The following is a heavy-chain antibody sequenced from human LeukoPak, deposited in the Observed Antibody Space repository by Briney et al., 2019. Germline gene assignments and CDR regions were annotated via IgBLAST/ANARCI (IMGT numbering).Heavy chain of an antibody. CDR3: ASRGYSYGIDY. J-gene: IGHJ4*02. CDR1: GGSFSGYY. D-gene: IGHD5-18*01. CDR2: INHSGST. Sequence: SETLSRTCAVYGGSFSGYYWSWIRQPPGKGLEWIGEINHSGSTNYNPSLKSRVTISVDTSKNQFSLKLSSVTAADTAVYYCASRGYSYGIDYWGQGTLVTVSS. V-gene: IGHV4-34*01.